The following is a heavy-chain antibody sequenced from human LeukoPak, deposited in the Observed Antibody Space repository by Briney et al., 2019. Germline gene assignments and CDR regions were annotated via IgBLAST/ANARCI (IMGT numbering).Heavy chain of an antibody. V-gene: IGHV4-34*01. CDR3: ARADTAVAGTIDY. J-gene: IGHJ4*02. D-gene: IGHD6-19*01. CDR1: GGSFSGYY. CDR2: INHSGST. Sequence: SETPSLTCAVYGGSFSGYYWSWIRQPPGKGLEWIGEINHSGSTNYNPSLKSRVTISVDTSKNQFSLKLSSVTAADTAVYYCARADTAVAGTIDYWGQGTLVTVSS.